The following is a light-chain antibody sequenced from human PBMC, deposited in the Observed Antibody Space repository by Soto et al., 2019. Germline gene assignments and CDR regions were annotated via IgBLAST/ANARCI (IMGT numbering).Light chain of an antibody. Sequence: DIQMTQSPSSLSASLGDRVTIACRASQSISRYLNWYQHKPGKAPNLLIYAASSLKPGVPSRFSGSGSGTDFTLTISSLQPEDFATYYCQQTYSIPLTFGGGTKVDNK. CDR3: QQTYSIPLT. J-gene: IGKJ4*01. CDR1: QSISRY. CDR2: AAS. V-gene: IGKV1-39*01.